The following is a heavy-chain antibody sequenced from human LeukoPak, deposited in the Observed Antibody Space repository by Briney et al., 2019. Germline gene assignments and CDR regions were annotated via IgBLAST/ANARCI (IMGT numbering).Heavy chain of an antibody. J-gene: IGHJ3*01. Sequence: SETLSLTCAVYGGSFSGYYWSWIRQPPAKGLEWIGEINHNGSTNYNPSLQSRVTISVDTSKNQFSLKLSSVTAADTAVYYCARARYCSGGSCYSRRLFAFDFWGQGTMVTVSS. V-gene: IGHV4-34*01. CDR2: INHNGST. CDR3: ARARYCSGGSCYSRRLFAFDF. CDR1: GGSFSGYY. D-gene: IGHD2-15*01.